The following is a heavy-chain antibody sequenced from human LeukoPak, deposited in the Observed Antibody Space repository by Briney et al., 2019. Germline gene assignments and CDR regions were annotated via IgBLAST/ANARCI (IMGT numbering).Heavy chain of an antibody. D-gene: IGHD6-13*01. CDR3: ATDRSEITAGDTRFDY. CDR2: FVGEHGKT. V-gene: IGHV1-24*01. J-gene: IGHJ4*02. Sequence: APVKVSCKVSGYSLAELSMHWARQPPGKGLEWMGGFVGEHGKTIYAQKFQGRLSMTEDTSTDTAYMELNGLRSDDTAVYFCATDRSEITAGDTRFDYWGQGSLVTVSS. CDR1: GYSLAELS.